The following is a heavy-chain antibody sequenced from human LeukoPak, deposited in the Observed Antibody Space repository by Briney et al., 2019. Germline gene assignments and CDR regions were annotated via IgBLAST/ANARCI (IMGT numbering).Heavy chain of an antibody. CDR2: MNPNSGNT. CDR3: GRGYDYVWGSYRYTDDAFDI. V-gene: IGHV1-8*01. Sequence: ASVKVSCKAPGYTFTSYDINWVRQATGQGLEWMGWMNPNSGNTGYAQKFQGRVTMTRKTSISTAYIELSSLRSDDTAVYYCGRGYDYVWGSYRYTDDAFDIWGQGTMVTVSS. D-gene: IGHD3-16*02. CDR1: GYTFTSYD. J-gene: IGHJ3*02.